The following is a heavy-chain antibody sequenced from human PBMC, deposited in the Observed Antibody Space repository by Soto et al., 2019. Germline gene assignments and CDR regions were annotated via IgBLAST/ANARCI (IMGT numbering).Heavy chain of an antibody. Sequence: QVQLVGSGGGVVQLGRPLRLSCEASGFSFSAYALHWVGKVPGKGLGGVALISYDETTTYYADSVKGRFTISRDNSKNTLYLQMNSLRSEDTAVYYCVRARQNLVVNEYFQYWGQGTLVIVSS. CDR3: VRARQNLVVNEYFQY. CDR1: GFSFSAYA. CDR2: ISYDETTT. J-gene: IGHJ1*01. V-gene: IGHV3-30-3*01. D-gene: IGHD2-8*02.